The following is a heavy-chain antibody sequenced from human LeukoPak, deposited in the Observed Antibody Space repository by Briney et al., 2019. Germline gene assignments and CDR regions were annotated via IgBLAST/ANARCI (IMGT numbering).Heavy chain of an antibody. CDR3: ARLRLGELSSRMFDY. V-gene: IGHV4-39*07. CDR1: GGSIISSSHY. J-gene: IGHJ4*02. Sequence: PSQTLSLTCTVPGGSIISSSHYSGWIRQPPGKGLEWIGGIYYRGSTYYNPSLKSRVTISVDTSKNQFSLKLSSVPAADTAVYYCARLRLGELSSRMFDYWGQGTLVTVSS. CDR2: IYYRGST. D-gene: IGHD3-16*02.